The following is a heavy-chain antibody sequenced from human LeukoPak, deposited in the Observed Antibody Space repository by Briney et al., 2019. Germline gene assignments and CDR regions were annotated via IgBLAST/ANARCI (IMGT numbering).Heavy chain of an antibody. CDR2: INSDSTTL. D-gene: IGHD3-10*01. V-gene: IGHV3-11*01. J-gene: IGHJ4*02. CDR3: ARLRGLIDH. CDR1: GFLFSDHY. Sequence: GGSLRLFCAASGFLFSDHYMSWIRQAPGKGLEGVAYINSDSTTLYDADSVKGRFTGSRDNAKNSLYLHMNSLGVDDTAVYYCARLRGLIDHWGQGALVTVSS.